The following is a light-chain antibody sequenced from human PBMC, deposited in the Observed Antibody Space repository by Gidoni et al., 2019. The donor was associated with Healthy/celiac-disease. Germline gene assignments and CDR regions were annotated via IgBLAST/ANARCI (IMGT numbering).Light chain of an antibody. Sequence: DIQMPQSPSTRSASVGDRVTIPCQASQNISNYLNWYQQKPGKAPKLLTYDASNWETGFPSRFSGSGSGTDFTFTISSLQPEDIAAYYCQQYDNRPLTFGGGTKVEIK. J-gene: IGKJ4*01. CDR1: QNISNY. V-gene: IGKV1-33*01. CDR2: DAS. CDR3: QQYDNRPLT.